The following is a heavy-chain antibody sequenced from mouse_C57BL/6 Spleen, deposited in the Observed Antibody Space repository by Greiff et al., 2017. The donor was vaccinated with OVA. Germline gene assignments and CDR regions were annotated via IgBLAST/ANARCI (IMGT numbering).Heavy chain of an antibody. Sequence: VKLQQPGTELVKPGASVKLSCKASGYTFTSYWMHWVKQRPGQGLEWIGNINPSNGGTNYNEKFKSKATLTVDKSSSTAYMQLSSLTSEDSAVYYCARSGNYGAWFAYWGQGTLVTVSA. J-gene: IGHJ3*01. V-gene: IGHV1-53*01. CDR2: INPSNGGT. CDR3: ARSGNYGAWFAY. CDR1: GYTFTSYW. D-gene: IGHD2-1*01.